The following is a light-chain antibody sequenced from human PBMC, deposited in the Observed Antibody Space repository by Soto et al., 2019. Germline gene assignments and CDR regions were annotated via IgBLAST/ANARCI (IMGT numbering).Light chain of an antibody. CDR1: QSVSGN. CDR3: QQYNIWPPIT. Sequence: EIVMTQSPATLSVSPGERATLSCRTSQSVSGNLAWYQQKPGQAPRLLIYGASTRATGIPARFSGSGSGTEFTLTISSLQSEDFAVYYCQQYNIWPPITFGQGTRLEIK. V-gene: IGKV3-15*01. CDR2: GAS. J-gene: IGKJ5*01.